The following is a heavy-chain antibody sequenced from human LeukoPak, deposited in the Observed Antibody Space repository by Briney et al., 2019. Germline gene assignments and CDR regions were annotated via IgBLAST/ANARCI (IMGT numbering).Heavy chain of an antibody. CDR2: ISGSGGST. V-gene: IGHV3-23*01. Sequence: GGSLRLSCAASGFTFSSYAMSWVRQAPGKGLEWVSAISGSGGSTYYADSVKGRFTISRDNSKNTLYLQMNSLRAENTAVYYCAKVPGVIVDGSYFHYGGQGPLVTVSS. J-gene: IGHJ4*02. D-gene: IGHD3-22*01. CDR1: GFTFSSYA. CDR3: AKVPGVIVDGSYFHY.